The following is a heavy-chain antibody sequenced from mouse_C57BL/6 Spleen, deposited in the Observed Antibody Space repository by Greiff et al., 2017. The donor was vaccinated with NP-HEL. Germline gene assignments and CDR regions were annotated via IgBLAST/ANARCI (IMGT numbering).Heavy chain of an antibody. CDR3: ARQLSYFDY. Sequence: QVQLKQSGAELVRPGSSVKLSCKASGYTFTSYWMDWVKQRPGQGLEWIGNIYPSDSETHYNQKFKDKATLTVDKSSSTAYMQLSSLTSEDSAVYYCARQLSYFDYWGQGTTLTVSS. V-gene: IGHV1-61*01. J-gene: IGHJ2*01. D-gene: IGHD3-2*02. CDR2: IYPSDSET. CDR1: GYTFTSYW.